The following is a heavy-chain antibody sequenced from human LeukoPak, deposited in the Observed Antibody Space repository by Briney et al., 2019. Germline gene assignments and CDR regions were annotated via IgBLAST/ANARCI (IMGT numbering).Heavy chain of an antibody. V-gene: IGHV1-18*01. CDR2: ISAYNGNT. Sequence: ASVKVSWKASGYTFTSYGISWVRQAPGQGLEWMGWISAYNGNTNYAQKLQGRVTMTTDTSTSTAYMELRSLRSDDTAVYYCARDPLGFGELFYYFDYWGQGTLVTVSS. J-gene: IGHJ4*02. CDR3: ARDPLGFGELFYYFDY. D-gene: IGHD3-10*01. CDR1: GYTFTSYG.